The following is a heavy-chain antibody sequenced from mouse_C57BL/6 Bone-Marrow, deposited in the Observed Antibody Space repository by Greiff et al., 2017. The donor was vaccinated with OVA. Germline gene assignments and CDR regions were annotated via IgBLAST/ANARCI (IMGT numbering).Heavy chain of an antibody. J-gene: IGHJ4*01. Sequence: QVQLQQPGAELVKPGASVKMSCKASGYTFTSYWITWVKQRPVQGLEWIGDIYPGSGSTNYNEKFKSKATLTVDTSSSTAYMQLSSLTSEDSAVYYCARWAYGKGIYYAMDYWGQGTSVTVSS. V-gene: IGHV1-55*01. CDR1: GYTFTSYW. CDR2: IYPGSGST. D-gene: IGHD2-1*01. CDR3: ARWAYGKGIYYAMDY.